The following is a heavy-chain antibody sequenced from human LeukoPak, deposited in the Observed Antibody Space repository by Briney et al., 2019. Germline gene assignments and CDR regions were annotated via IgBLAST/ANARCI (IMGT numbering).Heavy chain of an antibody. D-gene: IGHD3-3*01. V-gene: IGHV1-69*13. J-gene: IGHJ4*02. Sequence: ASVKVSCKASGGTFSSYAISWVRQAPGQGLEWMGGIIPIFGTANYAQKFQGRVTITADESTSTAYMELSSLRSEDTAVYYCASGATIFGVVIISPFDYWGQGTLVTVSS. CDR3: ASGATIFGVVIISPFDY. CDR2: IIPIFGTA. CDR1: GGTFSSYA.